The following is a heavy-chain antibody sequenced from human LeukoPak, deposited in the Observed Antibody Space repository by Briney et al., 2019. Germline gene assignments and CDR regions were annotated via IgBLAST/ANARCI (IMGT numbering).Heavy chain of an antibody. CDR3: ATSGWYLLPGVY. J-gene: IGHJ4*02. CDR2: IYYSGST. CDR1: GDSISSTNYY. Sequence: SETLSLTCTVSGDSISSTNYYWGWIRQPPGKGLEWIGSIYYSGSTYYNPSLESRVTISVDKSKNQFSLKLSSVTAADTAVYYCATSGWYLLPGVYWGQGTLVTVSS. V-gene: IGHV4-39*01. D-gene: IGHD6-19*01.